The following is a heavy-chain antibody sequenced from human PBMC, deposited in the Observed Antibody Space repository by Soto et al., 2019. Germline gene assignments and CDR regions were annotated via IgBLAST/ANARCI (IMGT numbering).Heavy chain of an antibody. V-gene: IGHV3-74*01. CDR2: INKDASSV. CDR3: ARALAGSRNGFDV. D-gene: IGHD6-19*01. Sequence: GSLRLSCTASGFTLNNYWMHWVRQVPGKGLVWVSRINKDASSVDFADSVKGRFAIYKENAKNTLYLQMDSLRPEDMAVYYCARALAGSRNGFDVWGLGTMVTVSS. CDR1: GFTLNNYW. J-gene: IGHJ3*01.